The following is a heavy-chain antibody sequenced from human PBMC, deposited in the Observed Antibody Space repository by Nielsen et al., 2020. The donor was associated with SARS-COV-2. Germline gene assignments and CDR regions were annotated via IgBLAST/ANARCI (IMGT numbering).Heavy chain of an antibody. CDR1: GFTFSSYA. CDR2: ISYDGSNK. CDR3: ARVRGASYSSGWYYFDY. Sequence: GGSLRLSCAASGFTFSSYAMHWVRQAPGKGLEWVAVISYDGSNKYYADSVKGRFTISRDNSKNTLYLQMNSLRAEDTAVYYCARVRGASYSSGWYYFDYWGQGTLVTVSS. V-gene: IGHV3-30-3*01. J-gene: IGHJ4*02. D-gene: IGHD6-19*01.